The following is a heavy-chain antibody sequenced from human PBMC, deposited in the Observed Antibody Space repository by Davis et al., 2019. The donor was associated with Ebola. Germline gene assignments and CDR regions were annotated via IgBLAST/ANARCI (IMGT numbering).Heavy chain of an antibody. CDR2: ISAYNGNT. J-gene: IGHJ4*02. Sequence: AASVKVSCQTSRYTFTCYGNSRVRQAPGQGLEWMGWISAYNGNTNYAQKLQGRVNITTDTSTRPAYMELRRLRSEDTAVYFCARDSGYSSSSGNYWGQGTLVTVSS. D-gene: IGHD6-6*01. CDR3: ARDSGYSSSSGNY. V-gene: IGHV1-18*01. CDR1: RYTFTCYG.